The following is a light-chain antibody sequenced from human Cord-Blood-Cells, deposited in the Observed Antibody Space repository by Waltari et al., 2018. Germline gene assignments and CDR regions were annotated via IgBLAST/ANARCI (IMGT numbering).Light chain of an antibody. CDR2: GLS. J-gene: IGLJ1*01. CDR1: SSDVGGFNS. V-gene: IGLV2-14*01. CDR3: SSYTSSCYV. Sequence: QSALTQPASVSGSPGQSITISCTGTSSDVGGFNSVSWYQQHPGKAPNLIIYGLSHRPSGVSKRFSGSKSGNTASLTISGLQAEDEADYYCSSYTSSCYVFGTGTKVTVL.